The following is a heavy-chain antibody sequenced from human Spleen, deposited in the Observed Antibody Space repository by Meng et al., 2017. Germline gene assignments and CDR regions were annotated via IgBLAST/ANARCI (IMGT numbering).Heavy chain of an antibody. J-gene: IGHJ4*02. CDR2: INPDSGAT. Sequence: ASVKVSCKVSGYTFTNYYMHWVRQAPGQGLEWMGSINPDSGATDYVQKFQGRVTMTRDTSINTAYMELNSLRSEDTAVYYCARISTSLSFDYWGQGTLVTVSS. CDR3: ARISTSLSFDY. CDR1: GYTFTNYY. D-gene: IGHD2-2*01. V-gene: IGHV1-2*02.